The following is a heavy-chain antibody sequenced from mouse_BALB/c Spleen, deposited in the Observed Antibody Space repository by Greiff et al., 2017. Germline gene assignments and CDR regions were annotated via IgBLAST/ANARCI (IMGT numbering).Heavy chain of an antibody. CDR1: GYTFTSYW. CDR2: IYPGSGST. Sequence: LQQPGSGLVRPGASLKLSCTASGYTFTSYWMHWVKQRPGQGLEWIGNIYPGSGSTNYDEKFKSKATLTVDTSSSTAYMQLSSLTSEDSAVYYCTRSTARVPWLAYGGKGTRVTVSA. D-gene: IGHD3-1*01. J-gene: IGHJ3*01. CDR3: TRSTARVPWLAY. V-gene: IGHV1S22*01.